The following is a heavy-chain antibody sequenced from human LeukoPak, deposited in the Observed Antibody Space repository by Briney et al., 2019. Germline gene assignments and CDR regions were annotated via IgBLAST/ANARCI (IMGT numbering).Heavy chain of an antibody. D-gene: IGHD3-10*01. CDR3: ARTIGMDV. CDR1: GFPFSSYE. J-gene: IGHJ6*02. Sequence: GGSLRLSCAASGFPFSSYEMNWVHQAPGKGLEWVSYITSSGTTIYYADSVKGRFTISRDNAKNSLYLQMNSLRAEDTAVYYCARTIGMDVWGQGTTVTVSS. V-gene: IGHV3-48*03. CDR2: ITSSGTTI.